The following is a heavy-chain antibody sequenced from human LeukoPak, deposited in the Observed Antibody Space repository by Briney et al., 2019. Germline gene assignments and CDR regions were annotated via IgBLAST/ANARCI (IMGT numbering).Heavy chain of an antibody. J-gene: IGHJ4*02. CDR2: ISGSGGST. CDR3: AKEYYYDSSGYPDVFDY. V-gene: IGHV3-23*01. CDR1: GFTFSSYG. D-gene: IGHD3-22*01. Sequence: GGSLRLSCAASGFTFSSYGMSWVRQAPGKGLEWVSAISGSGGSTYYADSVKGRFTISRDNSKNTLYLQMNSLRAEDTAVYYCAKEYYYDSSGYPDVFDYWGQGTLVTVSS.